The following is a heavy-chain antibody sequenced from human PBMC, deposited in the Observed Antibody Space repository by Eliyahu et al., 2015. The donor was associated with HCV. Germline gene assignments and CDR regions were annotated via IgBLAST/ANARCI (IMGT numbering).Heavy chain of an antibody. CDR2: ISYDGSNK. D-gene: IGHD6-6*01. Sequence: QVQLVESGGGVVQPGRSLXLXXSXXGFXXXXYGMHWVRQAPGKGLEWVAVISYDGSNKYYADSVKGRFTISRDNSKNTLYLQMNSLRAEDTAVYYCAKPQTRIAARPFDYWGQGTLVTVSS. CDR1: GFXXXXYG. CDR3: AKPQTRIAARPFDY. V-gene: IGHV3-30*18. J-gene: IGHJ4*02.